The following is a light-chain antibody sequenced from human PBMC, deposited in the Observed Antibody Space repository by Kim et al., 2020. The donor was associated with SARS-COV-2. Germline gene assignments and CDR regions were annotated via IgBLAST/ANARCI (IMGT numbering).Light chain of an antibody. CDR3: QQCAHHHS. J-gene: IGKJ2*01. V-gene: IGKV1-33*01. CDR1: QDITNC. Sequence: IQMTQSPSSLSASVGDRVTITCQASQDITNCLNWYQQRPGKAPRLLIYDASTLEAGVPSRFRGSGSGTEFTFTITSLQPEDVATYYCQQCAHHHSLGQGTKLEI. CDR2: DAS.